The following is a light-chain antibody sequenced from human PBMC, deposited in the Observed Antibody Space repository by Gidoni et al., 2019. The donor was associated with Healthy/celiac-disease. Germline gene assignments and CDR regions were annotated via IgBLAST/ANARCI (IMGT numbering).Light chain of an antibody. J-gene: IGKJ1*01. CDR3: QQSYSTPPWT. Sequence: DIQMTQSTSSLSASVGDRVTITCRASQSISSYLNWYQQKPGKAPKLLIYAASSLQSGVPSRFSGSGSVTDFTLTISSLQPEDCATYYCQQSYSTPPWTFGQGTKVEIK. CDR1: QSISSY. CDR2: AAS. V-gene: IGKV1-39*01.